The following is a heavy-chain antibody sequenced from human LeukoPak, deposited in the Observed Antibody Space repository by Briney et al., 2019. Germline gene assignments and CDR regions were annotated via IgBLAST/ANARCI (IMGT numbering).Heavy chain of an antibody. CDR2: IYYSGST. CDR3: ARLNIVGPGGYYYYMDV. CDR1: GGSISSNSYY. D-gene: IGHD3-10*01. V-gene: IGHV4-39*01. Sequence: SETLSLTCAVSGGSISSNSYYWGWIRQPPGKGLEWIGSIYYSGSTYYNPSLKSRVTISLDTSKNQFSLNLSSVTAADTAVYYCARLNIVGPGGYYYYMDVWGKGTTVTVSS. J-gene: IGHJ6*03.